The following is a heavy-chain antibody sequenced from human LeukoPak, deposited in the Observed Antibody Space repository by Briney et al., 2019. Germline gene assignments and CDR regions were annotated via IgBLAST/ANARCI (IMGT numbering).Heavy chain of an antibody. CDR2: IYYSGST. J-gene: IGHJ5*02. CDR3: ARGLGYCSGGSCSNWFDP. Sequence: SETLSLTCTVSGGSISSSNWWSWVRQPPGKGLEWIGYIYYSGSTNYNPSLKSRVTISVDTSKNQFSLKLSSVTAADTAVYYCARGLGYCSGGSCSNWFDPWGQGTLVTVSS. D-gene: IGHD2-15*01. V-gene: IGHV4-4*02. CDR1: GGSISSSNW.